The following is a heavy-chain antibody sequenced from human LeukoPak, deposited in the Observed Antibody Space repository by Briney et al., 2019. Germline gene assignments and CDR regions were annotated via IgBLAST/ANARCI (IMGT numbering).Heavy chain of an antibody. CDR1: GGSISSGSYY. V-gene: IGHV4-39*01. J-gene: IGHJ6*03. D-gene: IGHD3-3*02. CDR3: ARQGIFGVDYYYYMDV. Sequence: SETLSLTCTVSGGSISSGSYYWSWIRQPPGKGLEWIGEINHSGSTNYNPSLKSRVTISVDTSKNQFSLKLSSVTAAGTAVYYCARQGIFGVDYYYYMDVWGKGTTVTVSS. CDR2: INHSGST.